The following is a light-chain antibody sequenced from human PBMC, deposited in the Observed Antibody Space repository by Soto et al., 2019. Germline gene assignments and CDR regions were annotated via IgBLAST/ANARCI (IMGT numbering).Light chain of an antibody. CDR1: QSISTW. J-gene: IGKJ4*01. V-gene: IGKV1-5*03. Sequence: DIQMTQSPSTLSASVGDRVTITCRASQSISTWLAWYQQKPGKAPKLLIYKASSLQSGVPSRFSGSGSGTEFTLTISSLQPDDFATYYCRQYKSYSLTFGGGTKVDIK. CDR2: KAS. CDR3: RQYKSYSLT.